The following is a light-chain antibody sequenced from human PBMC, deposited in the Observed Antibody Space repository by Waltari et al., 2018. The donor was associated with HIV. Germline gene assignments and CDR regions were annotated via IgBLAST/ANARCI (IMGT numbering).Light chain of an antibody. Sequence: QSALTQPASVSGSPGQSITISCTGTISHVGGYNYVSWYQQHPGKAPKLMIYDVSNRPSGVSNRFSGSKSGNTASLTISGLQAEDEADYYCSSYTSSSSVVFGGGTKLTVL. CDR1: ISHVGGYNY. CDR3: SSYTSSSSVV. J-gene: IGLJ2*01. V-gene: IGLV2-14*03. CDR2: DVS.